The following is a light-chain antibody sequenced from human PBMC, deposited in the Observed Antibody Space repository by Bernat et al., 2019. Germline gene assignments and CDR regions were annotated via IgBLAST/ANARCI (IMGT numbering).Light chain of an antibody. J-gene: IGKJ4*01. CDR3: QQYDRYPLT. Sequence: IQMTQSPSSLSASVGDRVTITCRATQDISKYLAWFQQKPGKAPKSLIYGASTLHSGVPSRFSGSGSGTDFTLTISSLQPDDLATYYCQQYDRYPLTFGGGTKVEVK. CDR1: QDISKY. CDR2: GAS. V-gene: IGKV1-16*01.